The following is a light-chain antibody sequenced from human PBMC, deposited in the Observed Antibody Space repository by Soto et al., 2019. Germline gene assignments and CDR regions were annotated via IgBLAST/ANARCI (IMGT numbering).Light chain of an antibody. Sequence: QSVLTQPPSVSAAPGQKVTISCSGGSSKRGRNYVSWYQQLPGTAPKLLIFDNDKRPSGIPDRFSGSRSGTSGTLAITGLQTGDEADYYCGAWDTSLSVVVFGGGTKLTVL. CDR2: DND. CDR3: GAWDTSLSVVV. V-gene: IGLV1-51*01. J-gene: IGLJ3*02. CDR1: SSKRGRNY.